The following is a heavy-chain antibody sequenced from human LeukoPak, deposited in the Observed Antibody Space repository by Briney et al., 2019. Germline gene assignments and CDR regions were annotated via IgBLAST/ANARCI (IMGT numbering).Heavy chain of an antibody. Sequence: SGPTLVNPTQTLTLTCTFSGFSLSTSGMCVSWIRQPPGKGLEWIGYIYYSGSTNYNPSLKSRVTISVDTSKNQISLKLSSVTAADTAVYYCARLPTRYFDWSPNYGMDVWGQGTTVTVSS. CDR3: ARLPTRYFDWSPNYGMDV. CDR2: IYYSGST. D-gene: IGHD3-9*01. V-gene: IGHV4-61*08. J-gene: IGHJ6*02. CDR1: GFSLSTSGMC.